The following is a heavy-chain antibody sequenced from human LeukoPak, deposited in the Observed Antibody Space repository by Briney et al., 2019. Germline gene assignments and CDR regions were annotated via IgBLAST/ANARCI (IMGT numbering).Heavy chain of an antibody. V-gene: IGHV3-30*02. D-gene: IGHD3-10*01. J-gene: IGHJ4*02. CDR3: AKGILWFGELLYSSIDY. CDR1: GFTFSSYG. Sequence: PGGSLRLSCAASGFTFSSYGMHWVRQAPGKGLEWVAFIRYDGSNKYYADSVKGRFTISRDNSKNTLYLQMNSLRAEDTAVYYCAKGILWFGELLYSSIDYWGQGTLVTVSS. CDR2: IRYDGSNK.